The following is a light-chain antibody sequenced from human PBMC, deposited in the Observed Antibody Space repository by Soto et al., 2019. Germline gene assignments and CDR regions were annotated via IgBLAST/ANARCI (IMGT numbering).Light chain of an antibody. CDR1: QSLSRN. Sequence: EILMTQSPATLSVSPGERATLSCRASQSLSRNLAWYQQKPGQAPRLLIYGASTRASGIPARFSGSGSGTEFTLTISSPQSEDFALYYCQPYNDWPPAFTFGPGTRVDL. V-gene: IGKV3-15*01. J-gene: IGKJ3*01. CDR2: GAS. CDR3: QPYNDWPPAFT.